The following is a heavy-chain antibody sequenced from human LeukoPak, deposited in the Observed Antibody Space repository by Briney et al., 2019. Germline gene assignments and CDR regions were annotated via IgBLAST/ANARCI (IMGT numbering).Heavy chain of an antibody. CDR2: MNPNSGNT. CDR1: GYTFTSYD. CDR3: ARSDLNYNSIAAAGGGFDP. V-gene: IGHV1-8*01. Sequence: GASVKVSCKASGYTFTSYDINWVRQATGQGVEWMGWMNPNSGNTGYSQKFQGRVNITRNTSISTAYMELSSLRSEDTAVYYCARSDLNYNSIAAAGGGFDPWGQGTLVTVPS. J-gene: IGHJ5*02. D-gene: IGHD6-13*01.